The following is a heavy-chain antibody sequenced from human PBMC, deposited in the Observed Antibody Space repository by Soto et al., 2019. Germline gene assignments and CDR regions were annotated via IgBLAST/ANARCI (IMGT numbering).Heavy chain of an antibody. CDR1: GYTFTSYY. J-gene: IGHJ5*02. CDR2: INPSGGST. D-gene: IGHD2-15*01. CDR3: ARDRGYCSGGSCYFNWFDP. V-gene: IGHV1-46*01. Sequence: GASVKVSCKASGYTFTSYYMHWVRQAPGQGLEWMGIINPSGGSTSYAQKFQGRVTMTRDTSTSTVYMELSSLRSEDTAVYYCARDRGYCSGGSCYFNWFDPWGQGTLVTVSS.